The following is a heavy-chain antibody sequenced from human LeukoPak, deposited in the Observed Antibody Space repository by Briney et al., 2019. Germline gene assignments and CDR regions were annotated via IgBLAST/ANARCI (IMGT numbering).Heavy chain of an antibody. CDR1: GGTFSSYA. Sequence: GSSVKVSCKASGGTFSSYAISWVRQAPGQGLEWMGRIIPILGIANYAQKFQGRVTITADKSTSTAYMELSSLRSEDTAVYYCARDSGIEPAAIQDYYYYYGMDVWGQGTTVTVSS. CDR3: ARDSGIEPAAIQDYYYYYGMDV. CDR2: IIPILGIA. V-gene: IGHV1-69*04. D-gene: IGHD2-2*02. J-gene: IGHJ6*02.